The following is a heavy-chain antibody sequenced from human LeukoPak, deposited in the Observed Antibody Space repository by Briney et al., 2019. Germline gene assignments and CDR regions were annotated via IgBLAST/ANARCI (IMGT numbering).Heavy chain of an antibody. V-gene: IGHV1-2*02. D-gene: IGHD7-27*01. CDR3: ARGPGAAPYYMDV. Sequence: ASVKVSCKASGYTFTGYYMHWVRQAPGQGLEWMGWINPNSGGTNYAQKFQGRVTMTRDTSISTAYMELSRLRSDDTAVYYCARGPGAAPYYMDVWGKGTAVTVSS. CDR2: INPNSGGT. CDR1: GYTFTGYY. J-gene: IGHJ6*03.